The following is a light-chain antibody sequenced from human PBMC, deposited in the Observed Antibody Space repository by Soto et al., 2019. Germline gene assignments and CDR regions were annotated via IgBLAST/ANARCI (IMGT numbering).Light chain of an antibody. Sequence: QSVLTQPASVSGSPGQSITISRTGTSSVVGSYNLVSWYQQHPGKAPKVMIYEVSKRPSGVPNRFSGSKSGNTASLTISGLQAEDEADYYCCSYAGSSTYVFGTGTKVTVL. CDR1: SSVVGSYNL. CDR2: EVS. CDR3: CSYAGSSTYV. V-gene: IGLV2-23*02. J-gene: IGLJ1*01.